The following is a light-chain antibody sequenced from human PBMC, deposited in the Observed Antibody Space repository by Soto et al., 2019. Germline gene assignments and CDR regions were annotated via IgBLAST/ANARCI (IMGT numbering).Light chain of an antibody. J-gene: IGLJ1*01. V-gene: IGLV1-40*01. CDR2: GNS. CDR3: QSHDGSLSAYV. CDR1: SSNIGAGYD. Sequence: SVLTQPPSVSGAPGQRVTISCTGSSSNIGAGYDVHWYQQLPGTAPKLLIYGNSNRPSGVPDRFSGSKSGTSASLAITGLQAEDEADFYCQSHDGSLSAYVFGTGTKVTVL.